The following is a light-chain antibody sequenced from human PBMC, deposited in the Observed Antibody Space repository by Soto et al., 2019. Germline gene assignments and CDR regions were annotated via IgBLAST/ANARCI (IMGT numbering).Light chain of an antibody. CDR3: QEYNSDSIT. V-gene: IGKV1-9*01. CDR1: QATTNN. Sequence: DIHLTQSPSSLSASVGDRVTITCRASQATTNNLAWYQQKPGNPPRLLIYEESTLHSGVPSRFSGRKVGTQFTLTISSLQPDDSATYYCQEYNSDSITFGQGTRLEIK. CDR2: EES. J-gene: IGKJ5*01.